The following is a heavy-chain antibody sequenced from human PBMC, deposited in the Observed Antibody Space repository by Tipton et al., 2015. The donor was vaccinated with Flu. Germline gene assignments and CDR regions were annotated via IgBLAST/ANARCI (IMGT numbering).Heavy chain of an antibody. CDR1: GGSISGSNYY. CDR3: ARGTNWTDSPFGAFDI. J-gene: IGHJ3*02. CDR2: IHYSGRT. D-gene: IGHD1-20*01. Sequence: TLSLTCTVSGGSISGSNYYWGWIRQPPGKGLEWIGSIHYSGRTSYNPSLKSQVTMSVDTSKNQFSLRLSSVTAADTAVYYCARGTNWTDSPFGAFDICGQGTMVTVSS. V-gene: IGHV4-39*01.